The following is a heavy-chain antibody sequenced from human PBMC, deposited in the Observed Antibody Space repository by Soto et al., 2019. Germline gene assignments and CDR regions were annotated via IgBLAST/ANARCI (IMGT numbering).Heavy chain of an antibody. CDR2: ISSSSSYT. D-gene: IGHD2-2*01. Sequence: PGGSLRLSCAASGFTFSDYYMSWIRQAPGKGLEWVSYISSSSSYTNYADSVKGRFTISRDNAKNSLYLQMNSLRAEDTAVYYCARTVVPAAILDYYFDYWGQGTLVTVSS. CDR1: GFTFSDYY. J-gene: IGHJ4*02. CDR3: ARTVVPAAILDYYFDY. V-gene: IGHV3-11*06.